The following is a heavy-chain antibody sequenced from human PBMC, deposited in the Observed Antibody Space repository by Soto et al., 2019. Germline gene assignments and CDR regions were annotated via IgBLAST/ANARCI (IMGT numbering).Heavy chain of an antibody. Sequence: EVQLVESGGGLVQPGGSLRLSCAVSGFTVSTNYMSWVRQAPGKGLECVSIIYNDGNTYYADSVKGRFTTSRDSAQNTLYLQMDNLRVDDTAVYHCARDSSYYGSGRGVLDYWGPVTLVTVSS. D-gene: IGHD3-10*01. V-gene: IGHV3-66*01. CDR3: ARDSSYYGSGRGVLDY. J-gene: IGHJ4*02. CDR1: GFTVSTNY. CDR2: IYNDGNT.